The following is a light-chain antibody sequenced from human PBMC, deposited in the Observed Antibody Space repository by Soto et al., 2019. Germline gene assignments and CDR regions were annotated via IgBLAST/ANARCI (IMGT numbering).Light chain of an antibody. CDR2: DVI. Sequence: QSALTQPASVSGSPGQSITISCTGTSSDIGADNYVSWYQQHPGKAPKLLIYDVINRPSGVSIRFSGSKSGNTASLTISGLQAEDDAHYYCSSSTSWSTVFGGGTKVTVL. J-gene: IGLJ2*01. CDR1: SSDIGADNY. CDR3: SSSTSWSTV. V-gene: IGLV2-14*03.